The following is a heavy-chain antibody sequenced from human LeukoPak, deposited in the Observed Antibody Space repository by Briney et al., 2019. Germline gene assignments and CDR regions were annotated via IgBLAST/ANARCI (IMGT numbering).Heavy chain of an antibody. V-gene: IGHV4-59*01. CDR2: IYYSGST. CDR1: GGSISSYY. Sequence: SETLSLTCTVSGGSISSYYWSWIRQPPGKGLEWIGYIYYSGSTNYNPSLKSRVTISVDTSKNQFSLKLSSVAAADTAVYYCARELRFLEWFPQGFDPWGQGTLVTVSS. D-gene: IGHD3-3*01. J-gene: IGHJ5*02. CDR3: ARELRFLEWFPQGFDP.